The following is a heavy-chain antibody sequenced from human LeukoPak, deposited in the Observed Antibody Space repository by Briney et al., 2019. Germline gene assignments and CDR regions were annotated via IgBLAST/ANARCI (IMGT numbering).Heavy chain of an antibody. J-gene: IGHJ6*02. Sequence: GGSLRLSCAASGFTFISYSMTWVRQAPGKGLEWVSYINSGSSTMYYADSVKGRFTISRDNGKTSLYLQMNSLRDEATAVYYCARVIAVVRGGGLSYYYAMDVWGQGTTVTVSS. D-gene: IGHD3-10*01. CDR1: GFTFISYS. CDR3: ARVIAVVRGGGLSYYYAMDV. CDR2: INSGSSTM. V-gene: IGHV3-48*02.